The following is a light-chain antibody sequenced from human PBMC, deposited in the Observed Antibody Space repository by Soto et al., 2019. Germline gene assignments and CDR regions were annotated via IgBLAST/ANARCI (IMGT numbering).Light chain of an antibody. CDR3: SSYTNSRTLV. CDR1: SGDIGAYSY. V-gene: IGLV2-14*01. CDR2: DVN. J-gene: IGLJ2*01. Sequence: QSALTQPASVSGSPGQSITFSCTGTSGDIGAYSYVSWYQQHPGKAPKLMIFDVNNRPSGVSNRFSGSKSGNTASLTISGLQAEDEADYYCSSYTNSRTLVFGGGTKLTVL.